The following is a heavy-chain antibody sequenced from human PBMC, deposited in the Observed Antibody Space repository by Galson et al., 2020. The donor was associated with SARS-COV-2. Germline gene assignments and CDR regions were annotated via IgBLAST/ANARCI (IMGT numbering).Heavy chain of an antibody. Sequence: SETLSLTCAVYGGSFSDYYWSWIRQSPGRGLEWIGEITHSGSTSYNPSLKSRVTISGDTSKNQFSLKMRSVTAADTAVYYCARGTRDISMIVVVMTSVSCCCDHWGQGALVTVSS. J-gene: IGHJ4*03. CDR2: ITHSGST. D-gene: IGHD3-22*01. CDR1: GGSFSDYY. CDR3: ARGTRDISMIVVVMTSVSCCCDH. V-gene: IGHV4-34*01.